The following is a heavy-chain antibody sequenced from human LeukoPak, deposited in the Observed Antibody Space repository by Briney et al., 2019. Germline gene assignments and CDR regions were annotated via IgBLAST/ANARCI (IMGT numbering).Heavy chain of an antibody. CDR3: ARAYSERYGLGYYYMDV. CDR1: GFTFSSYG. V-gene: IGHV3-30*02. Sequence: GGSLRLSCAASGFTFSSYGMHWVRQAPGKGLEWVAFIRYDGSSKYYADSVKGRFTISRDNAKKSVYLQMNSLRAEDTAVYYCARAYSERYGLGYYYMDVWGKGTTVTISS. J-gene: IGHJ6*03. CDR2: IRYDGSSK. D-gene: IGHD1-26*01.